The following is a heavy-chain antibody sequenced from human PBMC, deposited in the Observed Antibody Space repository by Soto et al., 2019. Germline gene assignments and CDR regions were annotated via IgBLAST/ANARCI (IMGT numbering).Heavy chain of an antibody. CDR3: ARGVGIAAAGTFDYYYYMDV. CDR1: GGSFSGYY. J-gene: IGHJ6*03. V-gene: IGHV4-34*01. Sequence: SETLSLTCAVYGGSFSGYYWSWIRQPPGKGLEWIGEINHSGSTNYNPSLKSRVTISVDTSKNQFSLKLSSVTAADTVVYYCARGVGIAAAGTFDYYYYMDVWGKGTTVTVSS. CDR2: INHSGST. D-gene: IGHD6-13*01.